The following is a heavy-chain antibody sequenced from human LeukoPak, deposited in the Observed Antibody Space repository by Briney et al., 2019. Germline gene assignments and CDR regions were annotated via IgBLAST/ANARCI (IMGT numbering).Heavy chain of an antibody. Sequence: ASVKVSCKASGYTFTGSYMHWVRQALGQGLEWMGWIDPNNGGTNYAQKFQGRVTMTRDTSISTAYMELSRLTSDDTAVYYCARRGDIVATIWSYWGQGTLVTVSS. CDR2: IDPNNGGT. V-gene: IGHV1-2*02. J-gene: IGHJ4*02. CDR3: ARRGDIVATIWSY. D-gene: IGHD5-12*01. CDR1: GYTFTGSY.